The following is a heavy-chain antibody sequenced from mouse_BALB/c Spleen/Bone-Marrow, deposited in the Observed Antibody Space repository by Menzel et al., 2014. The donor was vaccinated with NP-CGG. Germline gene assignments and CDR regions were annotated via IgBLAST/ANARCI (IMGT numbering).Heavy chain of an antibody. V-gene: IGHV6-6*02. J-gene: IGHJ3*01. CDR2: IRLKSNNYAT. CDR3: TTGFAY. CDR1: GFTFSNYW. Sequence: EVQRVESGGGLVQPGGSMKLSCVASGFTFSNYWMNWVRQSPEKGLDWVAEIRLKSNNYATHYAESVKRRFTISRDDSKSSVYLQMNNLRAEDTGIHYCTTGFAYWAQGTLVTVSA.